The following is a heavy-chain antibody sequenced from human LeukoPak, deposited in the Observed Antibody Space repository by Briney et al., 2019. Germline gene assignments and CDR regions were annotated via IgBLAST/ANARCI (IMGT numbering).Heavy chain of an antibody. J-gene: IGHJ4*02. CDR3: ARVSGYSSSWLDY. Sequence: GGSLRLSCAASGFTFSSYSMNWVRQAPGKGLEWVSYISSSTIYYADSVKGRFTISRDNAKNSLYLQMNSLRAEDTAVYYCARVSGYSSSWLDYWGQGTLVTVSS. D-gene: IGHD6-13*01. CDR1: GFTFSSYS. V-gene: IGHV3-48*01. CDR2: ISSSTI.